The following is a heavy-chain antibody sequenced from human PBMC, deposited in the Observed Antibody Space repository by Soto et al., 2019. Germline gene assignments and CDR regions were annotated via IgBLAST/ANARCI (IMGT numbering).Heavy chain of an antibody. J-gene: IGHJ6*02. V-gene: IGHV3-66*01. Sequence: EVQLVESGGGLVQPGGSLRLSCAASGFTVSSNYMSWVRQAPGKGLEWVSVIYSGGSTYYADSVKGRFTISRDNSKNTLYLQMNSRRAEDTAVYYCARDRALWFGEFHYYYGMDVWGQGTTVTVSS. CDR2: IYSGGST. CDR1: GFTVSSNY. CDR3: ARDRALWFGEFHYYYGMDV. D-gene: IGHD3-10*01.